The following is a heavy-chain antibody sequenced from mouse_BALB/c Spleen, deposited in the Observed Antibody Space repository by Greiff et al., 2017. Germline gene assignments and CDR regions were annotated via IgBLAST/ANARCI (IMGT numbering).Heavy chain of an antibody. CDR2: INPNNGGT. Sequence: VQLQQSGPELVKPGASVKIPCKASGYTFTDYNMDWVKQSHGKSLEWIGDINPNNGGTIYNQKFKGKATLTVDKSSSTAYMELRSLTSEDTAVYYCARFSVITTVVAPFAYWGQGTLVTVSA. V-gene: IGHV1-18*01. J-gene: IGHJ3*01. CDR3: ARFSVITTVVAPFAY. CDR1: GYTFTDYN. D-gene: IGHD1-1*01.